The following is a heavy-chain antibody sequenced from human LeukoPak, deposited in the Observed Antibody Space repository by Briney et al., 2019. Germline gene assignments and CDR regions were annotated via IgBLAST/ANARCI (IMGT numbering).Heavy chain of an antibody. Sequence: GGSLRLSCAASGFTFSDYYMSWIRQAPGKGLEWVSYISSSGSTIYYADSVKGRFTISRDNAKNSLYLQMNSLRAEDTAVYYCARDRYDFWSGSSAFDIWGQGTMVTVSS. CDR1: GFTFSDYY. CDR2: ISSSGSTI. V-gene: IGHV3-11*04. CDR3: ARDRYDFWSGSSAFDI. J-gene: IGHJ3*02. D-gene: IGHD3-3*01.